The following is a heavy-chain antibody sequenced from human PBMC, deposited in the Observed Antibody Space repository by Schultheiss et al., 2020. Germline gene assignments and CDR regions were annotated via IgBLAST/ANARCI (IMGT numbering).Heavy chain of an antibody. D-gene: IGHD2-15*01. CDR1: GYTFTSYG. Sequence: KISCKASGYTFTSYGISWVRQAPGQGLEWMGWIIPILGIANYAQKFQGRVTITADESTSTAYMELSSLRSEDTAVYYCARDHCSGGSCYPNYVSYYFDYWGRGTLVTVSS. V-gene: IGHV1-69*04. CDR3: ARDHCSGGSCYPNYVSYYFDY. CDR2: IIPILGIA. J-gene: IGHJ4*01.